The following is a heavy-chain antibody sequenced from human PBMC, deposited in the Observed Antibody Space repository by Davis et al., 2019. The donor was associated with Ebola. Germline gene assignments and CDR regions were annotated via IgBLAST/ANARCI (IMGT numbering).Heavy chain of an antibody. D-gene: IGHD4-17*01. CDR1: GFTFSSYW. J-gene: IGHJ5*02. V-gene: IGHV3-7*01. Sequence: GESLKISCAASGFTFSSYWMSWVRQAPGKGLAWVANIKQDGSEKYYVDSVKGRFTISRDNAKNSLYLQMNSLRAEDTAVYYCARERYGALWFDPWGQGTLVTVSS. CDR3: ARERYGALWFDP. CDR2: IKQDGSEK.